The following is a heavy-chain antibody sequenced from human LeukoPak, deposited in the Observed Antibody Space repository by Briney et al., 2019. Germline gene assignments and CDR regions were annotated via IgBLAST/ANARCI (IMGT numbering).Heavy chain of an antibody. CDR1: GFTFSSYW. CDR3: AKALGSIVVTTTDY. J-gene: IGHJ4*02. D-gene: IGHD5-12*01. V-gene: IGHV3-23*01. CDR2: ISSSGGTT. Sequence: GGSLRLSCAASGFTFSSYWMHWVRQAPGKGLVWVSAISSSGGTTHYADSVKGRFTISRDNSKNTLYMQMHSLRAEDTAVYYCAKALGSIVVTTTDYWGQGTLVTVSS.